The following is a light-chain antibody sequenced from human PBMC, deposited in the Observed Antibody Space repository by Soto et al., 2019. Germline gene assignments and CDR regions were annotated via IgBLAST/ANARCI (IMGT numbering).Light chain of an antibody. Sequence: LTQSPDPLSLSPGERATLSCTASQTVSSNYLAWCQQRPGQAPRLLIYGASTRAAGIPDRFSGSGPGTDFTLTISSLEPEDFAVYYCQQRTNWQITFGQGTRRRL. CDR3: QQRTNWQIT. J-gene: IGKJ5*01. CDR2: GAS. CDR1: QTVSSNY. V-gene: IGKV3D-20*02.